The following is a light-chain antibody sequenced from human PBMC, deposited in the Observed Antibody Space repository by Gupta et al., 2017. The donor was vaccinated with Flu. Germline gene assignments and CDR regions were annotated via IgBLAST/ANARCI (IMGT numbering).Light chain of an antibody. V-gene: IGLV2-14*01. J-gene: IGLJ3*02. Sequence: QSALTQPVSVSGSPGQSITISCTGTSSDVGVYNYVSCYQQHPGKAPQLMIYELSKRPSGVSLRFSGSKSGNTASPTISGLQDEDEADYYCSSFTTSNTWVFGGGTKLTVL. CDR3: SSFTTSNTWV. CDR1: SSDVGVYNY. CDR2: ELS.